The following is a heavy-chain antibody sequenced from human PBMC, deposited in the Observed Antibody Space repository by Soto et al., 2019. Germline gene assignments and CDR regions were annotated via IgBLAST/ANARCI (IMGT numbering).Heavy chain of an antibody. V-gene: IGHV3-23*01. J-gene: IGHJ4*02. CDR2: ISGSGGST. D-gene: IGHD2-15*01. CDR1: GFTFSSYG. Sequence: EVQLLESGGGLVQPGGSLRLSCAASGFTFSSYGMSWVRQAPGKGLEWVLGISGSGGSTYYADSVKGRFTISRDNSKNTLYLQISSLRAEYTAVDYCAKPPWCSGGSCYFPFDYWGQGTLVTVSS. CDR3: AKPPWCSGGSCYFPFDY.